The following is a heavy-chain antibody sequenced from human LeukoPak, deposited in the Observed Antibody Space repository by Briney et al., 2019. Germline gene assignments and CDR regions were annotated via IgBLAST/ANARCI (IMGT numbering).Heavy chain of an antibody. J-gene: IGHJ4*02. Sequence: PGGSLRLSCAAPGFTFSSYAMSWVRQAPGKGLEWVSAVSGSGGSTYYADSVKGRFTISRDNSKSTLYLQMNSLRAEDTAVYYCASGHNLSNFDYWGQGTLVTVSS. CDR1: GFTFSSYA. CDR3: ASGHNLSNFDY. CDR2: VSGSGGST. D-gene: IGHD2/OR15-2a*01. V-gene: IGHV3-23*01.